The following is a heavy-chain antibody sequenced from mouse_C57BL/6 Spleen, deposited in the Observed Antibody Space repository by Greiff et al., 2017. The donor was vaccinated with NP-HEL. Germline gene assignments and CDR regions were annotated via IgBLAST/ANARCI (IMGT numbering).Heavy chain of an antibody. J-gene: IGHJ2*01. CDR2: IDPSDSYT. V-gene: IGHV1-69*01. CDR3: ARTGYDGSSYVMDY. Sequence: VQLQQSGAELVMPGASVKLSCKASGYTFTSYWMHWVKQRPGQGLEWIGEIDPSDSYTNYNQKFKGKSTLTVDKSSSTAYMQLSSLTSEDSAVYYCARTGYDGSSYVMDYWGQGTTLTVSA. D-gene: IGHD1-1*01. CDR1: GYTFTSYW.